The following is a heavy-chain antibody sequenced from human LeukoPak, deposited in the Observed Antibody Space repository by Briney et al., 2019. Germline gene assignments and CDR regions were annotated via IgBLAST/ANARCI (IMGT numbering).Heavy chain of an antibody. V-gene: IGHV4-59*01. CDR1: GGSINSYY. D-gene: IGHD3-10*01. CDR3: ARDASGSYSFDY. Sequence: SETLSLTCTVSGGSINSYYWSWIRQPPGKGLEWIGHIYYSGSTNYNPSLKSRVTISVDTSKNQFSLKLTSVTAADTAVYYCARDASGSYSFDYWGQGTLVTVSS. J-gene: IGHJ4*02. CDR2: IYYSGST.